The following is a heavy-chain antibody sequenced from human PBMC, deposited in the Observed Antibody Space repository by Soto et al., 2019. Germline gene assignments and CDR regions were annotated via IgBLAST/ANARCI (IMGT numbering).Heavy chain of an antibody. CDR1: GGSISSGDYY. Sequence: PSETLSLTCTVSGGSISSGDYYWSWIRQPPGKGLEWIGYIYYSGSTYYNPSLKSRITISVDTSKNQFSLKLSSVIAADTAVYYCARGGRTIFGRYFDYWGQGTLVTVSS. J-gene: IGHJ4*02. CDR2: IYYSGST. V-gene: IGHV4-30-4*01. D-gene: IGHD3-3*01. CDR3: ARGGRTIFGRYFDY.